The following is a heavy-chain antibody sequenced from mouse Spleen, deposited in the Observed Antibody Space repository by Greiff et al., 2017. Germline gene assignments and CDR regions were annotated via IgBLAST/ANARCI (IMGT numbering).Heavy chain of an antibody. CDR2: IWSGGST. Sequence: VQRVESGPGLVQPSQSLSITCTVSGFSLTSYGVHWVRQSPGKGLEWLGVIWSGGSTDYNAAFISRLSISKDNSKSQVFFKMNSLQADDTAIYYCASSNGAYWGQGTLVTVSA. CDR1: GFSLTSYG. J-gene: IGHJ3*01. CDR3: ASSNGAY. V-gene: IGHV2-2*01. D-gene: IGHD2-5*01.